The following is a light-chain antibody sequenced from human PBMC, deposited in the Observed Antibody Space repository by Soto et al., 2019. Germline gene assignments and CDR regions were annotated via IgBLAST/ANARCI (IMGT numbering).Light chain of an antibody. CDR1: SSDVGGYNY. Sequence: QSALTQPASVSGSPGQSITISCTGTSSDVGGYNYVSWYQQHPGKAPKLMIYAVSNRPSGVSNRFSGSKSGNTASLTISGLQAEDEADYYFSSYTSSSTLLFGGGTQLTVL. CDR2: AVS. CDR3: SSYTSSSTLL. V-gene: IGLV2-14*01. J-gene: IGLJ2*01.